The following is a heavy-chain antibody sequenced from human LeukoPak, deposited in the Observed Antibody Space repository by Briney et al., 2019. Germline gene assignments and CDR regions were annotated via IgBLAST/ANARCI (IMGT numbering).Heavy chain of an antibody. CDR1: GFTFSSYC. Sequence: GGSLRLSCAASGFTFSSYCMSWVRQAPGKGLEWVSAISGSGGCTYYADSVKGRFTISRGNSKNTLYLQMNSLRAEDTGVYYCANASYCGGGCYSEAFDIWGQGTMVTVSS. J-gene: IGHJ3*02. CDR3: ANASYCGGGCYSEAFDI. V-gene: IGHV3-23*01. D-gene: IGHD2-21*02. CDR2: ISGSGGCT.